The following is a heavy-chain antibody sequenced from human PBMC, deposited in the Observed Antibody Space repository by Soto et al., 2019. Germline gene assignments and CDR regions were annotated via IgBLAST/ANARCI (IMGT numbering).Heavy chain of an antibody. Sequence: EVQLVESGGGLVQPGGSLRLSCAASGFTFSNYWMSWGRQAPGKGLEWVANIKQDGTEKNYVDSGRGRFTIARDNAKNSLDLQMNSLTAADPAVYYCASVAIWGQGTLVTVSS. CDR1: GFTFSNYW. CDR2: IKQDGTEK. CDR3: ASVAI. V-gene: IGHV3-7*01. J-gene: IGHJ4*02. D-gene: IGHD5-12*01.